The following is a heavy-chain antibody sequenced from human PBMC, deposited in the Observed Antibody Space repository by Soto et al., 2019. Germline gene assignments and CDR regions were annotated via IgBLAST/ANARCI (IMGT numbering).Heavy chain of an antibody. CDR1: GYTFTGYY. CDR3: AVTYSSGWYELDY. CDR2: INPNSGGT. Sequence: ASVQVSCKASGYTFTGYYMHWVRQAPGQGLEWMGWINPNSGGTNYAQKFQGRVTMTRDTSISTAYMELSRLRSDDTAVYYCAVTYSSGWYELDYWGQGTLVTVSS. V-gene: IGHV1-2*02. D-gene: IGHD6-19*01. J-gene: IGHJ4*02.